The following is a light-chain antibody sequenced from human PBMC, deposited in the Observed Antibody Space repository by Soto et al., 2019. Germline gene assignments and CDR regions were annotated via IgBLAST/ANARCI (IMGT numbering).Light chain of an antibody. V-gene: IGKV1-5*01. CDR2: DAS. J-gene: IGKJ4*02. CDR3: QQYNSYPLT. CDR1: QSISSW. Sequence: IQMTQSPSTLSASVGDRVTITCRASQSISSWLAWYQQKPGKAPKLLIFDASSLESGVPSRFSGSGSGTEFTLTIRSLQPDDFATYYCQQYNSYPLTFGGGTKVDIK.